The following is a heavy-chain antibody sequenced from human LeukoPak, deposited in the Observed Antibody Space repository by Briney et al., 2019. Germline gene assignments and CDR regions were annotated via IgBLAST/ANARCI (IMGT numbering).Heavy chain of an antibody. D-gene: IGHD2-2*01. J-gene: IGHJ4*02. Sequence: PSETLSLTCTVSGGSISTSNYYWGWIRQPPGKGLEWIGNIFYSGSTYYSPSLRSRVTISLDTSKNQFSLQLNSLTAADTAVYFCGRDPLGYCSSRSCYSAANWGQGTLVTVSS. CDR2: IFYSGST. CDR1: GGSISTSNYY. CDR3: GRDPLGYCSSRSCYSAAN. V-gene: IGHV4-39*07.